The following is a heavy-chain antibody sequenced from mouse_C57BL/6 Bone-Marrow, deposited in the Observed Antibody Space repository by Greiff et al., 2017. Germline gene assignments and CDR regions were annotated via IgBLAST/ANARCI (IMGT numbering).Heavy chain of an antibody. V-gene: IGHV1-69*01. CDR1: GYTFTSYW. CDR3: ARDLRNYGSPSWFAY. J-gene: IGHJ3*01. D-gene: IGHD1-1*01. Sequence: QVQLQQPGAELVMPGASVKLSCKASGYTFTSYWMHWVKQRPGQGLEWIGEIDPSDSYTNYNQKFKGKSTLTVDKSSSTAYMQLSSLTSEDSAVYYCARDLRNYGSPSWFAYWGQGTLVTVSA. CDR2: IDPSDSYT.